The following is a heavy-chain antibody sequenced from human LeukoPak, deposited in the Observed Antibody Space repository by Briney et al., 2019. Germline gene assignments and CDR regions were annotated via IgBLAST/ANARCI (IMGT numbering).Heavy chain of an antibody. CDR1: GYTLTAYY. V-gene: IGHV1-2*02. D-gene: IGHD5-24*01. CDR3: ARPHTPLRDGYIYDAFDI. Sequence: ASVKVSCKASGYTLTAYYIHWVRQAPGQGVEWMGWIKPNSGDTHFAQKFQGRVTVTRETYISTAYMELSRLRSDDTAVYYCARPHTPLRDGYIYDAFDIWGQGTLVSVSS. CDR2: IKPNSGDT. J-gene: IGHJ3*02.